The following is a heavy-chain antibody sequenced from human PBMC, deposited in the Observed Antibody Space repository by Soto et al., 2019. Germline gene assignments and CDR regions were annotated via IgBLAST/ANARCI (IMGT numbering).Heavy chain of an antibody. CDR1: GYTLTELS. D-gene: IGHD5-12*01. CDR3: ATLIPRGYSGYDHYYGMDV. J-gene: IGHJ6*02. CDR2: FDPEDGET. V-gene: IGHV1-24*01. Sequence: QVQLVQSGAEVKKPGASVKVSCKVSGYTLTELSMHWVRQAPGKGLEWMGGFDPEDGETIYAQKFQGRVTMTEDTSTDTAYMELSSLRSEDTAVYYCATLIPRGYSGYDHYYGMDVWGQGTTVTVSS.